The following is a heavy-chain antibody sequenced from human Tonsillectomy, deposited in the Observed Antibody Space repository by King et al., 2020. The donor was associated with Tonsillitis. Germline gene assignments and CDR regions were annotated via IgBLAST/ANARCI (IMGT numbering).Heavy chain of an antibody. CDR1: GFTFSSYG. CDR2: ISYDGSNK. CDR3: ARGLVYYESSGYYYGWVDP. J-gene: IGHJ5*02. D-gene: IGHD3-22*01. V-gene: IGHV3-33*05. Sequence: VQLVESGGGVVQPGRSLRLSCAASGFTFSSYGMHWVRQAPGKGLEWVALISYDGSNKYYADAVKGRFTVSRDNSRNTLYLQMNSLRAEDTAVYYCARGLVYYESSGYYYGWVDPWGQGTLVTVSS.